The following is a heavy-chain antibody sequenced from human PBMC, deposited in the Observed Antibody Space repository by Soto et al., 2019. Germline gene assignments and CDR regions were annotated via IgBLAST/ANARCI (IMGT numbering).Heavy chain of an antibody. Sequence: SETLSLTCTVSGGSMSSNYCSWIRQPPGQGLEWIGYINYSGSINNNPSLQSRVTMSVDTAKNQFSLKLSSVTAADTAVYYCARVGYYDSSGFLDWFDLWGQGTLVTVSS. CDR1: GGSMSSNY. D-gene: IGHD3-22*01. V-gene: IGHV4-59*01. CDR2: INYSGSI. J-gene: IGHJ5*02. CDR3: ARVGYYDSSGFLDWFDL.